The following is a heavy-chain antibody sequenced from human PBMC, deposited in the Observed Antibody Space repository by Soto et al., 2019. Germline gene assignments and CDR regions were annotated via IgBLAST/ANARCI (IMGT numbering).Heavy chain of an antibody. V-gene: IGHV3-33*08. CDR3: ARGYCSSTSCYDYFDY. J-gene: IGHJ4*02. CDR1: GFTFSTFA. CDR2: IWYDGSNK. Sequence: PGGSLRLSCAASGFTFSTFAMSWVRQAPGKGLEWVAVIWYDGSNKYYADSVKGRFTISRDNSKNTLYLQMNSLRAEDTAVYYCARGYCSSTSCYDYFDYWGQGTLVTVSS. D-gene: IGHD2-2*01.